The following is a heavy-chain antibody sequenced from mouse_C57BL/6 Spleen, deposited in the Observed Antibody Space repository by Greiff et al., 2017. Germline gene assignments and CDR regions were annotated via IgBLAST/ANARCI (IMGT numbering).Heavy chain of an antibody. Sequence: LQESGAELVRPGASVKLSCKASGYTFTDYYINWVKQRPGQGLEWIARIYPGSGNTYYNEKFKGKATLTAEKSSSTAYMQLSSLTSEDAAVYFCARAHYYGSSYWYFDVWGTGTTVTVSS. J-gene: IGHJ1*03. CDR3: ARAHYYGSSYWYFDV. V-gene: IGHV1-76*01. D-gene: IGHD1-1*01. CDR2: IYPGSGNT. CDR1: GYTFTDYY.